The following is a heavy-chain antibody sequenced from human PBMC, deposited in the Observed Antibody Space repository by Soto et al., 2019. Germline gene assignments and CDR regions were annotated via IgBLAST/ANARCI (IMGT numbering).Heavy chain of an antibody. Sequence: PGGSLRLSCAASGFTFSSYSMNWVRQAPGKGLEWVSSITSGSDYIYYADSVRGRFTISRDNAKNSLYLQMNSLRAADAAVYYCARVDGYTYPNDYWGQGTLVTVSS. CDR3: ARVDGYTYPNDY. J-gene: IGHJ4*02. V-gene: IGHV3-21*01. CDR2: ITSGSDYI. D-gene: IGHD5-12*01. CDR1: GFTFSSYS.